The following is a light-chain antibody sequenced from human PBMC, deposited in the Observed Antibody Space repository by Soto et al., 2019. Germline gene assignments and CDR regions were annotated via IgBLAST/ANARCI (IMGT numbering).Light chain of an antibody. Sequence: EVLLTQSPATLSLSPGERATLSCRASQSVNSHLGWYQQQPGQAPRLLIYDASNRATGIPARFSGSGSGTDFTLTISNLEPADFAVYYCHQRSNWPLTFGGGTKVDIK. CDR3: HQRSNWPLT. J-gene: IGKJ4*01. CDR1: QSVNSH. CDR2: DAS. V-gene: IGKV3-11*01.